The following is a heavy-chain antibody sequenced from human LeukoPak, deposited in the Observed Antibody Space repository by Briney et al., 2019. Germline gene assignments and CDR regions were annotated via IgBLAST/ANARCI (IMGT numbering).Heavy chain of an antibody. CDR1: GYSFTSYW. D-gene: IGHD5-12*01. V-gene: IGHV5-51*01. CDR3: ARSGYSGYDSFDY. Sequence: GESLKISCKGSGYSFTSYWIGWVRQMPGKGLEWMGIIYPGDSDTKYSPSFQGQVTISADKSIRTAYLQWSSLKASDTAMYYCARSGYSGYDSFDYWGQGTLVTVSS. CDR2: IYPGDSDT. J-gene: IGHJ4*02.